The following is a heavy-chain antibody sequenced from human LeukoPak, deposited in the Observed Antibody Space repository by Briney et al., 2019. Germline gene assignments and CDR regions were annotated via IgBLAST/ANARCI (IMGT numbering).Heavy chain of an antibody. Sequence: SETLSLTCTVSGGSISSYYWSWVRQPPGKGLEWIGEIYHSGSTNYNPSLKSRVTISVDKSKNQFSLKLSSVTATDTAVYYCARDSGSYSHFDYWGQGTLVTVSS. CDR2: IYHSGST. J-gene: IGHJ4*02. CDR3: ARDSGSYSHFDY. CDR1: GGSISSYY. D-gene: IGHD1-26*01. V-gene: IGHV4-4*02.